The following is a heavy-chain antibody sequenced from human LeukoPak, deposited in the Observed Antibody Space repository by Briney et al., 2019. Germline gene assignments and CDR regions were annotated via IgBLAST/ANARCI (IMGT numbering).Heavy chain of an antibody. Sequence: SVEVSCKGSGDILSNLPISWVRQAPGQGLEWMGRVIPMLGIPNCAQKFQGRVTITADKSTGTTFMELSSLTSDDTAVYYCASPRHGDFYDSRGWFWGQGTLVTVSS. V-gene: IGHV1-69*02. D-gene: IGHD3-22*01. CDR3: ASPRHGDFYDSRGWF. CDR1: GDILSNLP. J-gene: IGHJ4*02. CDR2: VIPMLGIP.